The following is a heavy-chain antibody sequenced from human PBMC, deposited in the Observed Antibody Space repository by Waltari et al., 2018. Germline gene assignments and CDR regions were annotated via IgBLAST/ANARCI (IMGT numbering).Heavy chain of an antibody. V-gene: IGHV4-38-2*01. D-gene: IGHD5-12*01. Sequence: QVQLQESGPGLVKPSETLSLTCAVSGYSISSGYYWGWIRQPPREGLEWIGSIYHSGSTYYNPSLKSRVTISVDTSKNQFSLKLSSVTAADTAVYYCARALVEMATIPWYFDLWGRGTLVTVSS. CDR2: IYHSGST. CDR1: GYSISSGYY. CDR3: ARALVEMATIPWYFDL. J-gene: IGHJ2*01.